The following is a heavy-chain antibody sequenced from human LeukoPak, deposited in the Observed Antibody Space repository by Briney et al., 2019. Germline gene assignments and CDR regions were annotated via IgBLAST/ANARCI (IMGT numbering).Heavy chain of an antibody. CDR3: GRDPNGDYVGAFDFQR. J-gene: IGHJ1*01. CDR2: IKASGDGT. Sequence: SGGSLRLSCAASGFTFSNYATTWVRQAPGKVLEWVSSIKASGDGTYYADSVKGRFTISRDNYRNSLFLQMYSLRADDTAVYYCGRDPNGDYVGAFDFQRWGQGTLVTVSS. V-gene: IGHV3-23*01. D-gene: IGHD4-17*01. CDR1: GFTFSNYA.